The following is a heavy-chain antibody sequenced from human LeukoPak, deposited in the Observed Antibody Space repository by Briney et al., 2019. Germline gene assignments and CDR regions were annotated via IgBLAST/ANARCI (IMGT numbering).Heavy chain of an antibody. J-gene: IGHJ6*02. V-gene: IGHV5-51*01. CDR3: SRLGSCSGGRCYGLDV. D-gene: IGHD2-15*01. CDR1: GYSFTGYW. Sequence: GESLKISLKGSGYSFTGYWIVWVRPVPGQGLEWMGMIYPGDSDTRYSPSLRGQVTISADKSISTAYLQWSSLKASDTAMYYCSRLGSCSGGRCYGLDVWGQGTTVTVS. CDR2: IYPGDSDT.